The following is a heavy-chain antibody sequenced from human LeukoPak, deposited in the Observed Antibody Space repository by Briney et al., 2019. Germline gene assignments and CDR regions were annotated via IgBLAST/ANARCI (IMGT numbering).Heavy chain of an antibody. CDR2: ISYDGSNK. CDR3: AKVSRDGYDFDY. Sequence: GGSLRLSCAASGFTFSSYGMHWVRQAPGKGLEWVAVISYDGSNKYYANSVKGRFTISRDNSKNTLYLQMNSLRAEDTAVYYCAKVSRDGYDFDYWGQGTLVTVS. J-gene: IGHJ4*02. D-gene: IGHD5-24*01. V-gene: IGHV3-30*18. CDR1: GFTFSSYG.